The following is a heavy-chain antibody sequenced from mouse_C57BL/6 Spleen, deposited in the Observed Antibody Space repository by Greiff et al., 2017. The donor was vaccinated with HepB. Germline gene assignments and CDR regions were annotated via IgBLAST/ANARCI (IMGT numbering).Heavy chain of an antibody. CDR2: ISSGSSTI. CDR1: GFTFSDYG. CDR3: ARLDWYFDV. J-gene: IGHJ1*03. V-gene: IGHV5-17*01. Sequence: VQLKESGGGLVKPGGSLKLSCAASGFTFSDYGMHWVRQAPEKGLEWVAYISSGSSTIYYADTVKGRFTISRDNAKNTLFLQMTSLRSEDTAMYYCARLDWYFDVWGTGTTVTVSS.